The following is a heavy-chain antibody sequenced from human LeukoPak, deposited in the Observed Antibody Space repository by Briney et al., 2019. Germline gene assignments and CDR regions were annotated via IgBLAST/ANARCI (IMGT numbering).Heavy chain of an antibody. V-gene: IGHV4-59*01. CDR3: ARHLLIGDATGGFDF. CDR2: IFSSGST. Sequence: QESGPGLVKPSETLSLTCAVTGGSISRSYWSWIRQPPGTVLEWIGYIFSSGSTNYNPSLRNRVSISVDTSRNQFSLKLSSVTAADTAVYYCARHLLIGDATGGFDFWGQGTLVTVSS. J-gene: IGHJ4*02. CDR1: GGSISRSY. D-gene: IGHD2-21*01.